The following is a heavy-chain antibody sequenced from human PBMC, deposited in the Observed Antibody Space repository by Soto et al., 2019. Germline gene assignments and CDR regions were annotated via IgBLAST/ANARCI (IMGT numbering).Heavy chain of an antibody. CDR1: EFMSSNYG. J-gene: IGHJ6*02. V-gene: IGHV3-23*01. CDR2: ISGSGGTT. CDR3: AKEYDSSGYYYHYYNGLDV. D-gene: IGHD3-22*01. Sequence: GGSLRLSCVASEFMSSNYGMSWVRQAPGKGLEWVSAISGSGGTTYYADSVKGRFTISRDNSKNTLFLQMDSLKAEDTAVYYCAKEYDSSGYYYHYYNGLDVWGQGTTVTVSS.